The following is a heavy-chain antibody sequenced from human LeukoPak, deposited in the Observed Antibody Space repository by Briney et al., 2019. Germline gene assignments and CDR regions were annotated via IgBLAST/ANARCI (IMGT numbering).Heavy chain of an antibody. CDR1: GGSISSGDYY. CDR3: ARGSGQQLAQPFDY. V-gene: IGHV4-30-4*08. Sequence: SQTLSLTCTVSGGSISSGDYYWSWIRQPPGKGLEWIGYIYYSGSTYYNPSLKSRVTISVDTSKNQFSLKLSSVTAADTAVYYCARGSGQQLAQPFDYWGQGTLVTVSS. CDR2: IYYSGST. D-gene: IGHD6-13*01. J-gene: IGHJ4*02.